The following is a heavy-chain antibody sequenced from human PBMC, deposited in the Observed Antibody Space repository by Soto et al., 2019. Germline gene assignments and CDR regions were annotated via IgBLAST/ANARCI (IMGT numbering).Heavy chain of an antibody. Sequence: GGSLRLSCAASGFTFRDYYMSWIRQAPGKGLGGGAYISSSSSYTNYADSVKGRFTISRDNAKNSLYLQMNSLRAEDTAVYYCARSHGSYFAAAPDYWGQGTLVTVSS. CDR1: GFTFRDYY. CDR3: ARSHGSYFAAAPDY. D-gene: IGHD1-26*01. J-gene: IGHJ4*02. V-gene: IGHV3-11*06. CDR2: ISSSSSYT.